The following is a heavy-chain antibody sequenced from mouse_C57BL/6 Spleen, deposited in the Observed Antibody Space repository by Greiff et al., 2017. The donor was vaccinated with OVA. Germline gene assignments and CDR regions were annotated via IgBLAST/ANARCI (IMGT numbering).Heavy chain of an antibody. V-gene: IGHV1-64*01. Sequence: QVQLQQSGAELVKPGASVKLSCKASGYTFTSYWMHWVKQRPGQGLEWIGMIHPNSGSTNYNEKFKSKATLTVDKSSSTAYMQLSSLTSEDSAVYYCARKAQATGYAMDYWGQGTSVTVSS. CDR1: GYTFTSYW. J-gene: IGHJ4*01. CDR2: IHPNSGST. CDR3: ARKAQATGYAMDY. D-gene: IGHD3-2*02.